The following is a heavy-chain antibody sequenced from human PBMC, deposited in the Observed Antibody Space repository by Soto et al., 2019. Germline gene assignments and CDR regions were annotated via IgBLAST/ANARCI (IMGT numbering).Heavy chain of an antibody. CDR3: AMCGEHYYYGMDV. CDR1: GGSISSSSYY. Sequence: PSETLSLTCPVSGGSISSSSYYWGWIRQPPGKGLEWIGSIYYSGSTYYNPSLKSRVTISVDTSKNQFSLKLSSVTAADTAVYYCAMCGEHYYYGMDVWGQGTTVTVSS. CDR2: IYYSGST. V-gene: IGHV4-39*01. J-gene: IGHJ6*02. D-gene: IGHD2-21*01.